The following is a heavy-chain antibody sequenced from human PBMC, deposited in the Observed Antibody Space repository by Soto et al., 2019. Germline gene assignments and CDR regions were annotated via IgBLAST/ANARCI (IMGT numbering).Heavy chain of an antibody. CDR1: GGSFSSYY. CDR2: VTQSGTI. D-gene: IGHD6-13*01. J-gene: IGHJ5*02. V-gene: IGHV4-34*01. Sequence: QVQLQQWGAGLLKPSETLSLTCAVYGGSFSSYYWNWIRQPPGKGLEWIGEVTQSGTINYNPSLKSRVTMSVDTSNNQCSLRLISVTAADTALYYCSRSYSGHFDPWGQGTLVTVS. CDR3: SRSYSGHFDP.